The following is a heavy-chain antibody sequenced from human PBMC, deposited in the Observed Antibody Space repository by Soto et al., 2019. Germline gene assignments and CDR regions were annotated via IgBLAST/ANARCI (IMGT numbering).Heavy chain of an antibody. V-gene: IGHV3-11*01. J-gene: IGHJ3*02. CDR2: ISSSGHTI. D-gene: IGHD2-15*01. CDR1: GFTFSDYY. CDR3: ARGSCSGGAWCGFDI. Sequence: GGSLILSCAASGFTFSDYYMSWIRQAPGKGLEWISYISSSGHTIYYADSVKGRFTISRDNTKNSLYLQMNSLRAEDTAVYYCARGSCSGGAWCGFDIWGQGTMVTVSS.